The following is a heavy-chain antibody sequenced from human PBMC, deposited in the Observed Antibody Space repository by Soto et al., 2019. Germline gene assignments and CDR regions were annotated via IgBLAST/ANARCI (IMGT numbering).Heavy chain of an antibody. Sequence: GASVKVSCKASGYTFTGYYLHWVRQAPGQGLEWLGWINPNGGGTNYAQDFQGRITMTRDASINTAYLELTRLRSEDTAVYYCAREGIAARLHTDWGQGTLVTVSS. CDR3: AREGIAARLHTD. V-gene: IGHV1-2*02. CDR1: GYTFTGYY. CDR2: INPNGGGT. J-gene: IGHJ4*02. D-gene: IGHD6-6*01.